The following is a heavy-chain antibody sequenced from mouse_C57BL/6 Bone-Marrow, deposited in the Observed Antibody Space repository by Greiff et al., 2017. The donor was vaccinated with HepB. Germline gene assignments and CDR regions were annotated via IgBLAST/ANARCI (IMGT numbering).Heavy chain of an antibody. CDR2: ISYDGSN. Sequence: VQLKESGPGLVKPSQSLSLTCSVTGYSITSGYYWNWIRQFPGNKLEWMGYISYDGSNNYNPSLKNRISITRDTSKNQFFLKLNSVTTEDTATYYCARDGGYDYDWFAYWGQGTLVTVSA. CDR1: GYSITSGYY. V-gene: IGHV3-6*01. CDR3: ARDGGYDYDWFAY. J-gene: IGHJ3*01. D-gene: IGHD2-4*01.